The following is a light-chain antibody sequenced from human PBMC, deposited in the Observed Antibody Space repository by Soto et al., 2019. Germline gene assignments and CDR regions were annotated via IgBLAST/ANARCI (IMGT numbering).Light chain of an antibody. CDR2: KAS. J-gene: IGKJ1*01. CDR1: QSISVW. CDR3: QQYNNRWT. Sequence: DIQMTQSPSTLSSSVGDRVTLTCRASQSISVWLAWFQQKPGNAPKLLIYKASTLESGVPSRFSGSGSGTEFTLTISSLQPDDSATYYCQQYNNRWTFGQGPKVEI. V-gene: IGKV1-5*03.